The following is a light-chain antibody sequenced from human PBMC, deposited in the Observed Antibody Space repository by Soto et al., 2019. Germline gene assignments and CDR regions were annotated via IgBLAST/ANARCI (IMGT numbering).Light chain of an antibody. J-gene: IGLJ3*02. CDR2: NTN. Sequence: QAVVTQEPSFSVSPGGTFTLTCGLSSGPVFTSSYPNWYQQTPGQAPRTLIFNTNTRSSGVPDRFSGSILGDKAALTITGAQADDDSYYYCLLYLGGGIWVFGGGTKVIVL. CDR1: SGPVFTSSY. V-gene: IGLV8-61*01. CDR3: LLYLGGGIWV.